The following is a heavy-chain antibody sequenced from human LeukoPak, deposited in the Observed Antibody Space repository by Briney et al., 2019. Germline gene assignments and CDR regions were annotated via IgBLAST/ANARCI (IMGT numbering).Heavy chain of an antibody. CDR2: INAGNGNT. CDR3: ARSVVGIVVVPAAIRPHYYFDY. Sequence: ASVKVSCKASGYTFTSYAMHWVRQAPGQRLERMGWINAGNGNTEYSQKFQGRVTITRDTSASTAYMELSSLSSEDTAVYYCARSVVGIVVVPAAIRPHYYFDYWGQGTLVTVSS. CDR1: GYTFTSYA. V-gene: IGHV1-3*01. D-gene: IGHD2-2*03. J-gene: IGHJ4*02.